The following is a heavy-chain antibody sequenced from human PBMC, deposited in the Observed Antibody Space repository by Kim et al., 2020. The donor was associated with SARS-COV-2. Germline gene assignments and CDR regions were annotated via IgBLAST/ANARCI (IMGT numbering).Heavy chain of an antibody. D-gene: IGHD5-18*01. V-gene: IGHV7-4-1*02. CDR2: INTNTGNP. CDR3: ARAQLPLGADAFDI. CDR1: GYTFTSYA. J-gene: IGHJ3*02. Sequence: ASVKVSCNASGYTFTSYAMNWVRQAPGQGLEWMGWINTNTGNPTYAQGFTGRFVFSLDTSVSTAYLQISSLKAEDTAVYYCARAQLPLGADAFDIWGQGTMVTVSS.